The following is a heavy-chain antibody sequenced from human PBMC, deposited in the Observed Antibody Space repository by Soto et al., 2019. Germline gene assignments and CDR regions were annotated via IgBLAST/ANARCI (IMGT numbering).Heavy chain of an antibody. CDR2: IIPILDIT. D-gene: IGHD3-22*01. CDR1: AGTSSSYT. V-gene: IGHV1-69*02. CDR3: ARTQYYYDSRGYAGNEH. J-gene: IGHJ1*01. Sequence: QVQLVQSGAEVKKPGSSVKVSCKASAGTSSSYTFSWVRQAPGQGLEWMGRIIPILDITKYAQKFQGRVTITADKATRTVYMELSSLRSEDTAVYYCARTQYYYDSRGYAGNEHWGQGTLVTVSS.